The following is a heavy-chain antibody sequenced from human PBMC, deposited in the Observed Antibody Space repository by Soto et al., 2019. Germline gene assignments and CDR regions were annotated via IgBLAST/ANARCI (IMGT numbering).Heavy chain of an antibody. CDR1: GGSFSGYY. Sequence: QVQLQQWGAGLLKPSETLSLTCAVYGGSFSGYYWSWIRQPPGKGLDWIGEINHGGSTNYNPSLKRRVTISIDTSKNHTSLKISSVTAADAAVYYCASGEQTIIPKYWGQGTLVTVSS. V-gene: IGHV4-34*02. D-gene: IGHD5-12*01. CDR3: ASGEQTIIPKY. J-gene: IGHJ4*02. CDR2: INHGGST.